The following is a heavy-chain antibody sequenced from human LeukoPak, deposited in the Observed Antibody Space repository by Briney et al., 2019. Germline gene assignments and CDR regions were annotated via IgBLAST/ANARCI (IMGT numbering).Heavy chain of an antibody. D-gene: IGHD5-24*01. V-gene: IGHV1-69*13. Sequence: SVKVSCKASGYTFTGFYMHWVRQAPGQGLEWMGGIIPIFGTANYAQKFQARVTITADESTSTAYMELSSLRSEDTAVYYCARTDENRGDAFDIWGQGTMVTVSS. CDR1: GYTFTGFY. CDR2: IIPIFGTA. CDR3: ARTDENRGDAFDI. J-gene: IGHJ3*02.